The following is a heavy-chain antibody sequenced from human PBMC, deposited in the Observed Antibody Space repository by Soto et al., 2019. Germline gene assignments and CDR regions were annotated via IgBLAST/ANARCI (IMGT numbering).Heavy chain of an antibody. J-gene: IGHJ3*02. CDR1: GFTFSSYT. CDR3: AKALNYCSGGSCGAFDI. CDR2: ISSSGATT. Sequence: GGSLRLSCAASGFTFSSYTMSWVRQAPGKGLEWVSAISSSGATTKYADSVKGRFTISRDNSKNTLFLQMNSLRAEDTAVYYCAKALNYCSGGSCGAFDIWGQGTMVTVS. D-gene: IGHD2-15*01. V-gene: IGHV3-23*01.